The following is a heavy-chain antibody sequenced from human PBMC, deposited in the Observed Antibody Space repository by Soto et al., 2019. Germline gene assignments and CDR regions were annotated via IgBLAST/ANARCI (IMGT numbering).Heavy chain of an antibody. CDR3: ARSIVVVTALDY. CDR2: INAGNGNT. V-gene: IGHV1-3*05. Sequence: QVQLVQSGAEEKKPGASVKVSCKASGYTFTSYAMHWVRQAPGQRLEWMGWINAGNGNTKYSQKFQGRVTITRDTSASRAYMELSSLRSEDTAVYDCARSIVVVTALDYWGQGTLVTVSS. J-gene: IGHJ4*02. CDR1: GYTFTSYA. D-gene: IGHD2-21*02.